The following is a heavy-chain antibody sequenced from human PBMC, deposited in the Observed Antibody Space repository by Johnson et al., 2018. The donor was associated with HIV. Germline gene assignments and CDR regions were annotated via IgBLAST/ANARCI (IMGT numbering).Heavy chain of an antibody. J-gene: IGHJ3*02. CDR1: GFTFSSHA. CDR3: TTGLMSAFDM. D-gene: IGHD3-16*01. V-gene: IGHV3-30-3*01. Sequence: QVQLVESGGGVVQPGRSLRLSCAASGFTFSSHAMHWVRQAPGKGLEWVTFISNDGSNKYYADSVKGRFTISRDNAKNTLYLQMDSLRAEDTAVYYCTTGLMSAFDMWGQGTMVTVSS. CDR2: ISNDGSNK.